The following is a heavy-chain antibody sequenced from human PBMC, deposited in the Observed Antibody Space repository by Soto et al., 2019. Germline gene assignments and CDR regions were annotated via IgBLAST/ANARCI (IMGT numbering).Heavy chain of an antibody. CDR3: AKEGVSIFGVVTPVNGMDV. D-gene: IGHD3-3*01. Sequence: WGSLRLSCAASGFTFISYAMIFFRQAPGKWREWVSAISGSGGSTYYADSVKGRFTISRDNSKNTLYLQMNSLRAEDTAVYYCAKEGVSIFGVVTPVNGMDVWGQGTTVTVSS. CDR2: ISGSGGST. J-gene: IGHJ6*02. V-gene: IGHV3-23*01. CDR1: GFTFISYA.